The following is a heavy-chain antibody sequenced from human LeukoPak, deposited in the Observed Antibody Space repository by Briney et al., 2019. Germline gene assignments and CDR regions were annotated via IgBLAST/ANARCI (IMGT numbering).Heavy chain of an antibody. J-gene: IGHJ5*02. D-gene: IGHD3-10*01. CDR1: GGSISSGDYY. Sequence: PSQTLSLTCTVSGGSISSGDYYWSWIRQPPGKGLEWIGYIYYSGSTYYNPSLKNRVTISVDTSKNQFSLKLSSVTAADTAVYYCARGGAGSYYGTTFDPWGQGTLVTVSS. CDR3: ARGGAGSYYGTTFDP. V-gene: IGHV4-30-4*01. CDR2: IYYSGST.